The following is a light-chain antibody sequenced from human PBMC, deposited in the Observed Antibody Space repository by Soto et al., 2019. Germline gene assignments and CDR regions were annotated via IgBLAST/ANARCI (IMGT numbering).Light chain of an antibody. J-gene: IGLJ2*01. CDR3: SSYTSSGTRILI. V-gene: IGLV2-14*01. CDR1: SNDVGGYNY. CDR2: EVS. Sequence: QSALTQPASVSGSPGQSITISCTGTSNDVGGYNYVSWYQQHPGKAPKLMIYEVSNRPSAVSNRFSGSKSGNTASLTISGLQAEDEADDYCSSYTSSGTRILIFGGGTKLTVL.